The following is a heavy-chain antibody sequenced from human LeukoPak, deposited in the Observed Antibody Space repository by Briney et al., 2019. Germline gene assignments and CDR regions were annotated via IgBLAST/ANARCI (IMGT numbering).Heavy chain of an antibody. CDR1: GFTFSSYW. CDR2: IKKDGSEK. D-gene: IGHD5-18*01. Sequence: GGSLRLSCAASGFTFSSYWMSWVRQAPGKGLEWVANIKKDGSEKYYVDAVKGRFTISRDNAKTSLYLQMNSLRAEDTAVYYCARVLYSYGRYFDYWGQGTLVTVSS. CDR3: ARVLYSYGRYFDY. V-gene: IGHV3-7*01. J-gene: IGHJ4*02.